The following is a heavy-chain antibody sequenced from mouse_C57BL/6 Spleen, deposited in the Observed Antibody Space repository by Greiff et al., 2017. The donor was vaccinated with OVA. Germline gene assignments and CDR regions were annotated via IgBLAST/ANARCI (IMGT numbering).Heavy chain of an antibody. V-gene: IGHV1-61*01. D-gene: IGHD2-2*01. Sequence: QVQLQQPGAELVRPGSSVKLSCKASGYTFTSYWMAWVKQRPGQGLEWIGNIYPSDSETHYNQKFKDKATLTVDISSSTAYLQLSSLTSEDSAVYYCARGGGLLDYWGQGTSVTVSS. J-gene: IGHJ4*01. CDR1: GYTFTSYW. CDR2: IYPSDSET. CDR3: ARGGGLLDY.